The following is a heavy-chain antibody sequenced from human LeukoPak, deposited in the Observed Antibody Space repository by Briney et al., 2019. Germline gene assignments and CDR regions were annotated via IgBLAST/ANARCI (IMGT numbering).Heavy chain of an antibody. V-gene: IGHV4-34*01. D-gene: IGHD1-1*01. J-gene: IGHJ4*03. CDR3: ARGPTISETGYFDF. CDR1: GGSFSTYY. CDR2: INHRGDT. Sequence: SETLSLTCAVYGGSFSTYYWGGIRQSPGKGLEWIAEINHRGDTNYNPSVKSRVTISVDTSKNQFSLKVRSLTAADTAVYYCARGPTISETGYFDFWGQGALVTVSS.